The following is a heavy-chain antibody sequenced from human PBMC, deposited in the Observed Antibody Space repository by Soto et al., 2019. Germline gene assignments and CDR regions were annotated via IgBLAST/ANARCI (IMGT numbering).Heavy chain of an antibody. D-gene: IGHD1-1*01. CDR3: ARVERGSATTVVDAFDI. CDR1: GGSVNSGNYY. CDR2: MSHSGGT. V-gene: IGHV4-34*01. J-gene: IGHJ3*02. Sequence: QVQLQQWGAGLLKPSETLSLTCAVYGGSVNSGNYYWSWIRQPPGKGLEWIGEMSHSGGTHFNPSLKSRVTISVDTSKNQFSLKISSVTAAHTALYYCARVERGSATTVVDAFDIWGPGTLVTVSS.